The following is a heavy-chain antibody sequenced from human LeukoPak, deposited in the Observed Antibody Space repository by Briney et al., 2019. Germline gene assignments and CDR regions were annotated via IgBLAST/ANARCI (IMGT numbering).Heavy chain of an antibody. D-gene: IGHD1-14*01. CDR2: ISASGENT. Sequence: PGESLRLSCAASEFTFSSSAMSWLRQAPGRGLEFVSSISASGENTHYAGSVRGRFTVSRDNSKSTLYLQMDSLRAEDTAVYYCAQDGPGITVPYYFASWGQGTLVTVSS. CDR1: EFTFSSSA. J-gene: IGHJ4*02. CDR3: AQDGPGITVPYYFAS. V-gene: IGHV3-23*01.